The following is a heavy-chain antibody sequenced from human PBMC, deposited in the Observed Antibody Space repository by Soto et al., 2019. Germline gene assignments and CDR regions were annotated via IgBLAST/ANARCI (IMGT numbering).Heavy chain of an antibody. V-gene: IGHV1-18*01. Sequence: QVQLVQSGAEVKKPGASVKVSCKASGYTFTSYGISWVRQAPGQGLEWMGWISAYNGNTNYAQKLQGRVTMTTDTSKSTAYMELRSLRSDDTAVYYCVIDNIVVVPAAPPLGWFDPWGQGTLVTVSS. CDR2: ISAYNGNT. J-gene: IGHJ5*02. CDR3: VIDNIVVVPAAPPLGWFDP. CDR1: GYTFTSYG. D-gene: IGHD2-2*01.